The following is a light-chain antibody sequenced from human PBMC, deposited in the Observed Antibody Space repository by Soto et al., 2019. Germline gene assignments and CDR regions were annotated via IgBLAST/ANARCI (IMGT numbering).Light chain of an antibody. CDR1: QSVSSSY. J-gene: IGKJ1*01. V-gene: IGKV3-20*01. Sequence: EIVLMQSPGTLSLSPGERATLSCRASQSVSSSYLAWYQQKPGQAPRLLIYGASSRATGIPDRFSGSGSGTDFTLTISRLEPEEFAVYYCQQYGSSQWTFGKGTKVDI. CDR2: GAS. CDR3: QQYGSSQWT.